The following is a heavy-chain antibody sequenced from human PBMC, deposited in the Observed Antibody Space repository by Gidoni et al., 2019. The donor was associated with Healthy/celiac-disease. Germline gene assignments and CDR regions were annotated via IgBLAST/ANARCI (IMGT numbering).Heavy chain of an antibody. CDR3: VTYGSGSTYPAY. J-gene: IGHJ4*02. V-gene: IGHV3-23*01. Sequence: EVQLLESGGGLVQPGGSLRLSCAASGFTFSSYAMSWVRQAPGQGREGVSAISGSGGSTYYADSVKGRFTISRDNSKNTLYLQMNSLRAEDTAVYYCVTYGSGSTYPAYWGQGTLVTVSS. D-gene: IGHD3-10*01. CDR1: GFTFSSYA. CDR2: ISGSGGST.